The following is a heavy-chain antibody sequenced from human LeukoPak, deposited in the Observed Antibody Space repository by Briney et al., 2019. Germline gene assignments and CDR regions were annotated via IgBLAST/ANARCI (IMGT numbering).Heavy chain of an antibody. Sequence: SETLSLTCAVYGGSFSGYYWSWIRQPPGKGLEWIGEINHSGSTNYNPSLKSRVTISVDTSKNQFSLKLSSVTAADTAVYYCARVGSGSYLNYYYYMDVWGKGTTVTVSS. CDR3: ARVGSGSYLNYYYYMDV. J-gene: IGHJ6*03. CDR2: INHSGST. CDR1: GGSFSGYY. D-gene: IGHD1-26*01. V-gene: IGHV4-34*01.